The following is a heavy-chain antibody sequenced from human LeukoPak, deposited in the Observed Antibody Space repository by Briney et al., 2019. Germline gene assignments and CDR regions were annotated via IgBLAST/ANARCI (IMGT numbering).Heavy chain of an antibody. J-gene: IGHJ4*02. V-gene: IGHV3-30*18. D-gene: IGHD5-12*01. CDR1: GFTFSSYG. Sequence: PGGSLRLSCAASGFTFSSYGMHCVRQAPGKGLEWVAVISYDGSNKYYADSVKGRFTISRDNSKNTLYLQMNSLRAEDTAVYYCANLAGYSGEPRVFDYWGQGTLVTVSS. CDR3: ANLAGYSGEPRVFDY. CDR2: ISYDGSNK.